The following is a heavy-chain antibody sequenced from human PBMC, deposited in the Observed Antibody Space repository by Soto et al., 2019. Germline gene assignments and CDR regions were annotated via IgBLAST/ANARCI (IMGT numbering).Heavy chain of an antibody. CDR2: ISSTGST. Sequence: SETLSLTCTVSDCSINGYIWSWIRQPPGKGLEWIGYISSTGSTDYYPSLKSRVTISVDTSKNQFYLNLFSMTAADTAIYYCARHEGGTTYDYWGPGTLVTVSS. J-gene: IGHJ4*02. V-gene: IGHV4-59*08. D-gene: IGHD1-1*01. CDR1: DCSINGYI. CDR3: ARHEGGTTYDY.